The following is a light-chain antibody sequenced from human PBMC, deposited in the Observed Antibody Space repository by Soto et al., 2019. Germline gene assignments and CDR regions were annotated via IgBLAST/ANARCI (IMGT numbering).Light chain of an antibody. Sequence: EIVLTQSPGTLSLSPGERATLSCRASQSVSRSYLAWYQQKPGQAPRLLIYGASSRATGVPDRFRGSGSGTDFTLTISRLEPEDFAVYYCQQYGSSPPWTFGQGTKVDIK. J-gene: IGKJ1*01. V-gene: IGKV3-20*01. CDR1: QSVSRSY. CDR3: QQYGSSPPWT. CDR2: GAS.